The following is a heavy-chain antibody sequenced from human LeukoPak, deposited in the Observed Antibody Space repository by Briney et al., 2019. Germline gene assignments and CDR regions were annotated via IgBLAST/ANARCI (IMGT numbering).Heavy chain of an antibody. CDR3: ARGSSSWTLFDY. CDR1: GGSISSGGYY. Sequence: SQTPSLTCTVSGGSISSGGYYWSWIRQHPGKGLEWIGYIYYSGSTYYNPSLKSRVTISVDTSKNQFSLKLSSVTAADTAVYYCARGSSSWTLFDYWGQGTLVTVSS. V-gene: IGHV4-31*03. CDR2: IYYSGST. J-gene: IGHJ4*02. D-gene: IGHD6-13*01.